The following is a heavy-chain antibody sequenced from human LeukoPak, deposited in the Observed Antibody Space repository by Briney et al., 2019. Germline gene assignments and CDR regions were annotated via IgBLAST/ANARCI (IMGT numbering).Heavy chain of an antibody. D-gene: IGHD3-3*01. CDR1: GYTFTSYG. Sequence: GASVKVSCKASGYTFTSYGISWVRQAPGQGLEWMGWISAYNGNTNYAQKFQGRVTMTRNTSISTAYMELSSLRSEDTAVYYCASSSHGVGMDVWGQGTTVTVSS. CDR3: ASSSHGVGMDV. CDR2: ISAYNGNT. J-gene: IGHJ6*02. V-gene: IGHV1-18*01.